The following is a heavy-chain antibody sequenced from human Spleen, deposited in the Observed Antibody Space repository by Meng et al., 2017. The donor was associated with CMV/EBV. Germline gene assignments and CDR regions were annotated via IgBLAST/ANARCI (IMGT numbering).Heavy chain of an antibody. Sequence: GGSLRLSCEASGLTFSDYGMSWVRQAPGKGLEWVSAIGAKAGGTYYADSVKGRFTISRDNAKNTLFLQMNSLRAEDTALYYCAKYSAVGERLYYFDYWGQGTLVTVSS. D-gene: IGHD2-21*01. CDR1: GLTFSDYG. CDR2: IGAKAGGT. V-gene: IGHV3-23*01. J-gene: IGHJ4*02. CDR3: AKYSAVGERLYYFDY.